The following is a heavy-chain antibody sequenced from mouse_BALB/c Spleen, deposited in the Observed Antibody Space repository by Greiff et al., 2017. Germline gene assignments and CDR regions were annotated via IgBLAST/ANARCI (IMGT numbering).Heavy chain of an antibody. CDR1: GFNIKDTY. D-gene: IGHD2-4*01. CDR3: ARHDYDDAMDY. Sequence: EVKLMESGAELVKPGASVKLSCTASGFNIKDTYMHWVKQRPEQGLEWIGRIDPANGNTKYDPKFQGKATITGDTSSNTAYLQLSSLTSEDTAVYYCARHDYDDAMDYWGQGTSVTVSS. J-gene: IGHJ4*01. CDR2: IDPANGNT. V-gene: IGHV14-3*02.